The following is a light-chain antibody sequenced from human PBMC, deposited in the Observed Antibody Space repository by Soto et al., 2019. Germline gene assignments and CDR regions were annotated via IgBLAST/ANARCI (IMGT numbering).Light chain of an antibody. V-gene: IGLV2-8*01. Sequence: QSALTQPPSASGSPGQSVTISCTGTSSDVGGYNYVSWYQQHPGKAPKLMIYEVTKRPSGVPDRFSGSKSGNTASLTVSGRQAEDEADYYCYSYAGDTNWGVFGGGTKLTVL. CDR1: SSDVGGYNY. J-gene: IGLJ3*02. CDR3: YSYAGDTNWGV. CDR2: EVT.